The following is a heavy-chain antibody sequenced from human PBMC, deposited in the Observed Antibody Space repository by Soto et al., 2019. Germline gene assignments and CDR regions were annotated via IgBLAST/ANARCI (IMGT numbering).Heavy chain of an antibody. CDR3: AKAFGYSSTWYARNWFDP. Sequence: GGSLRLSCEASGFTFNTEGMSWIRQAPGKGLEWVSAISGSGDRTNYAASVKGRFAISRDNSMNMLSLQMNSLRAEDTAVYYCAKAFGYSSTWYARNWFDPWGQGSLVTVSS. D-gene: IGHD6-13*01. V-gene: IGHV3-23*01. CDR1: GFTFNTEG. J-gene: IGHJ5*02. CDR2: ISGSGDRT.